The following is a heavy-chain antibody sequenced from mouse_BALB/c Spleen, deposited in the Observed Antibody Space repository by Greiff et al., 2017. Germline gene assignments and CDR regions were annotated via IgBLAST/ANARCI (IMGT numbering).Heavy chain of an antibody. J-gene: IGHJ3*01. V-gene: IGHV5-6-4*01. Sequence: DVMLVESGGGLVKPGGSLKLSCAASGFTFSSYTMSWVRQTPEKRLEWVATISSGGSYTYYPDSVKGRFTISRDNAKNTLYLQMSSLKCEDTAMYYCTRDLFAYWGQGTLVTVSA. CDR3: TRDLFAY. CDR1: GFTFSSYT. CDR2: ISSGGSYT.